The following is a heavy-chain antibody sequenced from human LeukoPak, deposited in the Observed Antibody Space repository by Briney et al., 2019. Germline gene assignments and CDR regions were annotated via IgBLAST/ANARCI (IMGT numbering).Heavy chain of an antibody. CDR3: ASWGAYCSSTSCPNWFDP. CDR1: GFTFDDYG. Sequence: GGSLRLSCAASGFTFDDYGMSWVRQAPGKGLEWVSGINWNGGSTGYADSVKGRFTISRDNAKTSLYLQMNSLRAEDTALYYCASWGAYCSSTSCPNWFDPWGQGTLVTVSS. CDR2: INWNGGST. V-gene: IGHV3-20*04. J-gene: IGHJ5*02. D-gene: IGHD2-2*01.